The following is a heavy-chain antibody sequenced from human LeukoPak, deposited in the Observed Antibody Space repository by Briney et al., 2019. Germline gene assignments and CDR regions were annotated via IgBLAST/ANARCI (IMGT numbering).Heavy chain of an antibody. V-gene: IGHV1-69*04. CDR2: IIPILGIA. Sequence: GASVKVSCKASGGTFSSYAISWVRQAPGQGLEWMGRIIPILGIANYAQKFQGRVTMTEDTSTDTAYMELSSLRSEDTAVYYCATAYYDSSGYYRTAEYFQHWGQGTLVTVSS. J-gene: IGHJ1*01. D-gene: IGHD3-22*01. CDR1: GGTFSSYA. CDR3: ATAYYDSSGYYRTAEYFQH.